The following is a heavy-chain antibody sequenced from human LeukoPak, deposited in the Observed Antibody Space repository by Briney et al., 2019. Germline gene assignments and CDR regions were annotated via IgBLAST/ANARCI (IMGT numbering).Heavy chain of an antibody. CDR1: GGSISGYY. J-gene: IGHJ5*02. CDR2: IYTSGST. Sequence: SETLSLTCTVSGGSISGYYWSWIRQPAGKGLEWIGRIYTSGSTNYNPSLKSRVTISVDTSKNQFSLKLSSVTAADTAVYYCARGTSSWYAYNWFDPWGQGTLVTVSS. CDR3: ARGTSSWYAYNWFDP. V-gene: IGHV4-4*07. D-gene: IGHD6-13*01.